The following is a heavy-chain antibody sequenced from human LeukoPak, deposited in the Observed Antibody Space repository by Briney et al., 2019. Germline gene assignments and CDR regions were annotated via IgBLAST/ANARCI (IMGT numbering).Heavy chain of an antibody. J-gene: IGHJ4*02. V-gene: IGHV3-30-3*01. D-gene: IGHD3-22*01. CDR3: ARGGSYYDSGGTGHLRPIDY. CDR1: GFTLSSYA. Sequence: GGSLRLSCAASGFTLSSYAMHWVRQAPGKGLEWVAVISYDGNNKYYADSVKGRFTISRDNSKNTLYLQMNSLRAEDTAVYYCARGGSYYDSGGTGHLRPIDYWGQGTLVTVSS. CDR2: ISYDGNNK.